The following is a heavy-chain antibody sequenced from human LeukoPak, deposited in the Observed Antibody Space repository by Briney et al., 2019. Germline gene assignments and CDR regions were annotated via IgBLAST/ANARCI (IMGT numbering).Heavy chain of an antibody. CDR1: GFTFRNYW. CDR3: ATERAGTSGYIVFDN. D-gene: IGHD1-1*01. J-gene: IGHJ4*02. Sequence: PGGSMRLSCAASGFTFRNYWMHWVRQAPGKGLVWVSRITPDEITTYADSVKGRFTISRDNAMNMLYLQMNSLRAEDTAVYYCATERAGTSGYIVFDNWGQGTLVTASS. V-gene: IGHV3-74*01. CDR2: ITPDEIT.